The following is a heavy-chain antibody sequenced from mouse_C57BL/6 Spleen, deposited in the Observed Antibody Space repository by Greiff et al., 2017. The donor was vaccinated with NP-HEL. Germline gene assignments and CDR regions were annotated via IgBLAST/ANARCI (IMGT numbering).Heavy chain of an antibody. CDR3: AREGKPDYYAMDC. Sequence: VQLQQPGAELVKPGASVKLSCKASGYTFTSYGMPWVKQRPGQGLEWIGMIHPNSGSTNYNEKFKSKATLTVDKSSSTAYMQLSSLTSEDSAVYYCAREGKPDYYAMDCWGQGTSVTVSS. J-gene: IGHJ4*01. CDR1: GYTFTSYG. CDR2: IHPNSGST. V-gene: IGHV1-64*01.